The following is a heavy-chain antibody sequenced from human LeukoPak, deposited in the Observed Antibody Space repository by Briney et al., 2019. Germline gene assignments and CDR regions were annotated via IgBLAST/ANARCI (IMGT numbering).Heavy chain of an antibody. CDR2: INPGGSSI. CDR1: GFTFSSYW. CDR3: ARSNQADDY. J-gene: IGHJ4*02. V-gene: IGHV3-74*01. Sequence: GRALRLPFAASGFTFSSYWMHWVRQVPGKGLVWVARINPGGSSITYADSVKGRFTISRDNAKNTLYLQMDRLRAEDTGVYYCARSNQADDYWGQGTLVTVSS. D-gene: IGHD1-14*01.